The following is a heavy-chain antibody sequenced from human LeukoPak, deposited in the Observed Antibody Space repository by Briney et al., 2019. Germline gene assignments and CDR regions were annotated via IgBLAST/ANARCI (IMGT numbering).Heavy chain of an antibody. J-gene: IGHJ3*02. D-gene: IGHD2-2*02. Sequence: ASVKVSCKASGYTFTSYGINRVRQAPAQGLEWMGRISAYNGNTNYAQKLQGRVTMTTDTSTSTAYMELRSLSSDDTAVYYCARDTGVYCSRTSCYRVDAFDIWGQGTMVTVSS. CDR2: ISAYNGNT. CDR1: GYTFTSYG. V-gene: IGHV1-18*01. CDR3: ARDTGVYCSRTSCYRVDAFDI.